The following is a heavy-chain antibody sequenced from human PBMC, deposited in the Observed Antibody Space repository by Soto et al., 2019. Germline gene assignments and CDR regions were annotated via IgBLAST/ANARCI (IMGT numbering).Heavy chain of an antibody. Sequence: SETLSLTCTVSGGSISSYYWSWIRHPPGKGLEWIGYIYYSGSTNYNPSLKSRVTISVDTSKNQFSLKLSSVTAADTAVYYCARQRRSSTSYYYYYYMDVWGKGTTVTVSS. CDR1: GGSISSYY. V-gene: IGHV4-59*08. CDR2: IYYSGST. CDR3: ARQRRSSTSYYYYYYMDV. D-gene: IGHD2-2*01. J-gene: IGHJ6*03.